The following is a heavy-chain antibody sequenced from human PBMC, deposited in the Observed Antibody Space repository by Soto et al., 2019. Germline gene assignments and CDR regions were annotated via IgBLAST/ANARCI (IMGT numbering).Heavy chain of an antibody. J-gene: IGHJ4*02. D-gene: IGHD3-22*01. V-gene: IGHV4-34*01. CDR2: INHSGST. CDR3: ARGDSSGYYY. Sequence: SETLSLTCAVYGGSFSGYYWSWIRQPPGKGLEWIGEINHSGSTNYNPSLKSRVTISVDTSKNQFSLKLSSVTAADTAVYYCARGDSSGYYYWGQGTLVTVSS. CDR1: GGSFSGYY.